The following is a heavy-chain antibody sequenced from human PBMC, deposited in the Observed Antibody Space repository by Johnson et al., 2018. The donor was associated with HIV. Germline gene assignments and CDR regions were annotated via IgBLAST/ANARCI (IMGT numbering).Heavy chain of an antibody. CDR3: ARGGAYCGGDCNAFDI. J-gene: IGHJ3*02. Sequence: QVQLVESGGGLVKPGGSLRLSCAASGFAFSDYYMAWIRQAPGKGLEWVSFISSGSHSIYYADSVKVRFTVSRDNAKNSLYLQMNSLRAEDTAVYYCARGGAYCGGDCNAFDIWGQGTMVTVSS. CDR1: GFAFSDYY. D-gene: IGHD2-21*02. V-gene: IGHV3-11*04. CDR2: ISSGSHSI.